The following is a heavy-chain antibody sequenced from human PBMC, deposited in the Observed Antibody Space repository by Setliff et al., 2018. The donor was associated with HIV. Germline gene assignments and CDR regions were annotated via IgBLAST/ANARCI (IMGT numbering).Heavy chain of an antibody. Sequence: PSETLSLTCTVSGGSISSGGYYWSWIRQHPGKGLEWIGYIYYSGSTYYNPSLKSRITISVDTSKNQVSLRLSSATAADTGVYYCARHRDPPGSSWIFYYFYMDLWGGGTTVTVSS. J-gene: IGHJ6*03. D-gene: IGHD6-13*01. V-gene: IGHV4-31*03. CDR3: ARHRDPPGSSWIFYYFYMDL. CDR2: IYYSGST. CDR1: GGSISSGGYY.